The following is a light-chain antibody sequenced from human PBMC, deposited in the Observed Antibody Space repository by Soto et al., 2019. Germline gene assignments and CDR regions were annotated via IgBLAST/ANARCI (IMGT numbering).Light chain of an antibody. CDR1: SSNIGAGYD. CDR2: DNS. Sequence: QSVLTQPPSVSGAPGQRVTISCTGSSSNIGAGYDVHWYQQLPGTAPKLLIYDNSNRPSGVPDRFSGSKSGTSASLAITGLQADDEADYYCQSYDSSLGFYVFGTGTKLTVL. V-gene: IGLV1-40*01. CDR3: QSYDSSLGFYV. J-gene: IGLJ1*01.